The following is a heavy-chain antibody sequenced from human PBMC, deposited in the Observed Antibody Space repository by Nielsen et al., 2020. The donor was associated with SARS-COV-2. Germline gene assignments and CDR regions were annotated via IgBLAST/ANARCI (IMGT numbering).Heavy chain of an antibody. Sequence: GSLRLSCAASGFTFSSYAMSWVRQAPGKGLEWVSAISGSGGSTYYADSVKGRFTISRDNSKNTLYLQMNSLRAEDTAVYYCAKGTLGIAVAGTQEFDYWGQGTLVTVSS. D-gene: IGHD6-19*01. CDR2: ISGSGGST. V-gene: IGHV3-23*01. CDR3: AKGTLGIAVAGTQEFDY. J-gene: IGHJ4*02. CDR1: GFTFSSYA.